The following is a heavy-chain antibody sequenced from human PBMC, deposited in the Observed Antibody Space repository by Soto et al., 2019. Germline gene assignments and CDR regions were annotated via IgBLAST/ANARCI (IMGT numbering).Heavy chain of an antibody. CDR1: GYSFTDYH. V-gene: IGHV1-2*04. J-gene: IGHJ6*02. D-gene: IGHD2-8*01. Sequence: QVQLVQSGAEVKKPGASVKVSCKASGYSFTDYHIHWVRQAPGQGLEWLGRINPKSGGTSTAQKFQGWVTMTTDTSISTASMELTRLTSDDTAIYYCARGDSTDCSTGVCPHNYYFEMDVWGQGTAVTVS. CDR2: INPKSGGT. CDR3: ARGDSTDCSTGVCPHNYYFEMDV.